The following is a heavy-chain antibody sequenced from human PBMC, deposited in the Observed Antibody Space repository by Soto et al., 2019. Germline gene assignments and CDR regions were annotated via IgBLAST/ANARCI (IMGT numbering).Heavy chain of an antibody. D-gene: IGHD6-13*01. CDR3: ASGQQVILRYYYGLDV. V-gene: IGHV3-53*02. J-gene: IGHJ6*02. CDR1: GFTVSTNY. Sequence: EVQLVGTGGGLIQPWGSLSISCAVSGFTVSTNYMSWVRQAPGKGLEWVSVIYYDDGSTYYADSVKGRFSISRDSSRNTLYLQMNSLRAEDTAVYYCASGQQVILRYYYGLDVWGQGTTVTVSS. CDR2: IYYDDGST.